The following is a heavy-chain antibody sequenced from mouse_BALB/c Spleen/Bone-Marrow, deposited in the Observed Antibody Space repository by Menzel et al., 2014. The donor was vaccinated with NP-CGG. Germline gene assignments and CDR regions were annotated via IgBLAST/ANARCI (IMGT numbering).Heavy chain of an antibody. J-gene: IGHJ4*01. CDR1: GYTFSNYG. CDR3: ARLTPDYAMDY. D-gene: IGHD1-3*01. Sequence: EVKLMESGGDLVKPGGSLKLSCAASGYTFSNYGMSWVRQTPDKRQEWVATISSGGSYTYFPDSVKGRFTISRDNAKNTLYLQMNSLKSEDAAMYYCARLTPDYAMDYWGQGTSVTVSS. CDR2: ISSGGSYT. V-gene: IGHV5-6*01.